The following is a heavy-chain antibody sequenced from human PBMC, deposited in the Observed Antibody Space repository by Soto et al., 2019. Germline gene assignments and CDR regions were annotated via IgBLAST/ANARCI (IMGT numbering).Heavy chain of an antibody. V-gene: IGHV4-61*01. Sequence: SETLSLTCTVSGGSVSSGSYYWSWIRQPPGKGLEWIGYIYYSGSTNYNHSLKSRVTISVDTSKNQFSLKLSSVTAADTAVYYCARDAYGMDVWGQGTTVTVSS. CDR1: GGSVSSGSYY. CDR2: IYYSGST. J-gene: IGHJ6*02. CDR3: ARDAYGMDV.